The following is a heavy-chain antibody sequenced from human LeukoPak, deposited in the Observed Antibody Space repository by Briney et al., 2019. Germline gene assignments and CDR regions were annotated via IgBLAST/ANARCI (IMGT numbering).Heavy chain of an antibody. CDR3: ATLGYCSSTSCLHFDY. D-gene: IGHD2-2*01. V-gene: IGHV1-2*06. CDR1: GTTLTGSY. J-gene: IGHJ4*02. CDR2: INPNSGGT. Sequence: ASGKASCKASGTTLTGSYMHWGRQAPGQGLEWMERINPNSGGTNYAQKFQGRVTMTRDTSISTAYMELSRLRSDDTAVYYCATLGYCSSTSCLHFDYWGQGTLVTVSS.